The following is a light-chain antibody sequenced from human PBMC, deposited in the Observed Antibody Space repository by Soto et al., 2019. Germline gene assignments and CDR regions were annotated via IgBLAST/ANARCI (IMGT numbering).Light chain of an antibody. CDR3: RSYDSSLSGYV. Sequence: QSVLTQPPSVSGAPGQSVTISCTGSSSNIGPTYDVPWYQQLPGTAPKLLIYANTNRPSGVADRFSGSKSGTTASLAITGLQAADEADYYCRSYDSSLSGYVFGTGTKVTVL. CDR1: SSNIGPTYD. J-gene: IGLJ1*01. V-gene: IGLV1-40*01. CDR2: ANT.